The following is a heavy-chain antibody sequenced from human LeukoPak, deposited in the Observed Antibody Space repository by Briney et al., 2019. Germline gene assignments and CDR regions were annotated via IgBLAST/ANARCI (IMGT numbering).Heavy chain of an antibody. V-gene: IGHV4-4*07. D-gene: IGHD2-21*01. CDR2: IYSSGST. CDR3: ASTRGGGVRRGAFDI. J-gene: IGHJ3*02. Sequence: PSETLSLTCTVSGGSISSYFWNWIRQPAGKGLEWIGRIYSSGSTNYNPSLKSRVTMSVDTSKNQFSLKLTSVTAEDTAVYYCASTRGGGVRRGAFDIWGQGTMVTVSS. CDR1: GGSISSYF.